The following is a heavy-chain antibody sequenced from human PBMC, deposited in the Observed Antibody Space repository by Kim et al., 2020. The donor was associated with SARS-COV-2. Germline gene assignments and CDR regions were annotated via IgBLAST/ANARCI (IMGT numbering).Heavy chain of an antibody. V-gene: IGHV7-4-1*02. CDR3: ASQRHYDFWSGYYYGPRVGAFDI. Sequence: ASVKVSCKASGYTFTSYAMNWVRQVPGQGLEWMGWINTNTGNPTYAQGFTGRFVFSLDTSVSTAYLQISSLKAEDTAVYYCASQRHYDFWSGYYYGPRVGAFDIWGQGTMVTVSS. CDR1: GYTFTSYA. D-gene: IGHD3-3*01. CDR2: INTNTGNP. J-gene: IGHJ3*02.